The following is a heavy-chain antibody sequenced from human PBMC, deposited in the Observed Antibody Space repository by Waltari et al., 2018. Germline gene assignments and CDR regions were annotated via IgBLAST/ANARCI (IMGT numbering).Heavy chain of an antibody. CDR1: GLIFRDHG. CDR3: ARDRWLQSRGYFDY. D-gene: IGHD3-9*01. J-gene: IGHJ4*02. V-gene: IGHV3-30*03. CDR2: ISYDGYNK. Sequence: QVQLVESGGGVVEPGRSLRLTCAASGLIFRDHGMHWVRQAPGKGLEWVASISYDGYNKYYGDSVKGRFTISRDNSAKTLHLQMSSLTTEDTAVYYCARDRWLQSRGYFDYWGQETQVTVSS.